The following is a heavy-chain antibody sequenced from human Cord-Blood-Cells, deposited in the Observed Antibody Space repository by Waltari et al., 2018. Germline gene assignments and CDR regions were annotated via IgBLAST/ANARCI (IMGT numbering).Heavy chain of an antibody. Sequence: QVQLQESGPGLVKPSETLSLTCTVSGGSISSYYWSWIRPPAGKGLEWIGRIYTSGSTNYNPSLKSRVTMSVDTSKNQFSLKLSSVTAADTAVYYCARDMVNSGYDSWLDAFDTWGQGTMVTVSS. V-gene: IGHV4-4*07. J-gene: IGHJ3*02. D-gene: IGHD5-12*01. CDR2: IYTSGST. CDR1: GGSISSYY. CDR3: ARDMVNSGYDSWLDAFDT.